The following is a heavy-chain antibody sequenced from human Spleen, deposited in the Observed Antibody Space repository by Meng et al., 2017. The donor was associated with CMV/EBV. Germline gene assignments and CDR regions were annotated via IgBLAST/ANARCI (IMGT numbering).Heavy chain of an antibody. CDR1: SDHH. CDR2: INPTSGDS. Sequence: SDHHIHWMRQAPGQGLEWMGWINPTSGDSHHAQKFEDRVTLSTHPSISTVYMELSGLRSHDTAMYYCARVVGKCTSGSCIYDAFDSWGQGTMVTVSS. CDR3: ARVVGKCTSGSCIYDAFDS. D-gene: IGHD2-15*01. V-gene: IGHV1-2*02. J-gene: IGHJ3*02.